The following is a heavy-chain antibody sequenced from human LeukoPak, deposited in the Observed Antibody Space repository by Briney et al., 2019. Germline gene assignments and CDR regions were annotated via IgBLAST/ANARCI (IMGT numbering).Heavy chain of an antibody. CDR3: AKANFAWGYWYFDL. Sequence: GGSLRLSCAASGFTFSNYSMSWVRQAPGKGLEWVSGISGRDGSTYFADSVKGRFTISRDKTKNTVNVQMSSLRVEDTALYYCAKANFAWGYWYFDLWGRGTLVTVSS. V-gene: IGHV3-23*01. D-gene: IGHD3-9*01. J-gene: IGHJ2*01. CDR1: GFTFSNYS. CDR2: ISGRDGST.